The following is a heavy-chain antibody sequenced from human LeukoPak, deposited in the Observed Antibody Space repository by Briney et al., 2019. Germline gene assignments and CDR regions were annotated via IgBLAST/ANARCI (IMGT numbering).Heavy chain of an antibody. CDR2: IYYGGST. CDR3: ARALGYCSGGSCTSGYNWFDP. V-gene: IGHV4-39*01. Sequence: SETLSLTCTVSGGSISSSDYYWGWIRQPPGKGLEWIGSIYYGGSTYYNPSLKSRVTISVDTSMNQFSLKLSFVTTADTAVYYCARALGYCSGGSCTSGYNWFDPWGQGTLVTVPS. CDR1: GGSISSSDYY. J-gene: IGHJ5*02. D-gene: IGHD2-15*01.